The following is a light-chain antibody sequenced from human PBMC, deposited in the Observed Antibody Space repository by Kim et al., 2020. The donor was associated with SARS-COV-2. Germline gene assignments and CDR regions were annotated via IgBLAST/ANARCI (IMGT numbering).Light chain of an antibody. J-gene: IGLJ3*02. CDR3: QSSDSSDTFWV. CDR2: EDT. Sequence: PGQTTRINCSGDALPNQYAYWFQQKPGQAPLLVIYEDTERPSGIPERFSGSTSGTTVTLTISGVQAEDEADYYCQSSDSSDTFWVFGGGTQLTVL. CDR1: ALPNQY. V-gene: IGLV3-25*03.